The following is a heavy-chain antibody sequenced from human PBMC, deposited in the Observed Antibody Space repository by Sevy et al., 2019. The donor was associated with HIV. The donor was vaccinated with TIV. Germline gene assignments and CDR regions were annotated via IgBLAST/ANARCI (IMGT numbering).Heavy chain of an antibody. CDR1: GFSFSTYW. J-gene: IGHJ4*02. Sequence: GGSLRLSCAASGFSFSTYWMHRVRQAPWKGLEWVANIKQDQSEKYYVASVKGRFTISRDNAKNSVYLEMNSLRPEDTAIYYCAKGNSGSFDYWGQGTLVTVSS. CDR3: AKGNSGSFDY. CDR2: IKQDQSEK. D-gene: IGHD3-22*01. V-gene: IGHV3-7*01.